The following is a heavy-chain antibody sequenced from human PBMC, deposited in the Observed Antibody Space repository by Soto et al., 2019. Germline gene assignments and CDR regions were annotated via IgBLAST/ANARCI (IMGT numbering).Heavy chain of an antibody. D-gene: IGHD1-26*01. V-gene: IGHV3-72*01. CDR3: ASSGNTRPYFFKS. J-gene: IGHJ4*02. Sequence: GGSLRLSCAASGFTFSDHYMDWVRQAPGKGLEWVGRTRDKANSYTTEYAPSVKGRFTISRDDSRNSLYLQMNSLTTEDTAVYYCASSGNTRPYFFKSWGQGTLVTVSS. CDR2: TRDKANSYTT. CDR1: GFTFSDHY.